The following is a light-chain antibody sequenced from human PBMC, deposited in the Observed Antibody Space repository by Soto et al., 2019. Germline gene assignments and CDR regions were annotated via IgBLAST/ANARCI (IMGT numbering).Light chain of an antibody. V-gene: IGKV3-20*01. Sequence: EIGLTQSQGTLSLSPGERATLACRASQSVSNSYLAWYQQKPGQAPRLLIYGASSRATGIPDRFSGSGSGTDFTLSISRLEPEDFAVYYCQQYGSSSFTFGPGTKVDIK. J-gene: IGKJ3*01. CDR2: GAS. CDR3: QQYGSSSFT. CDR1: QSVSNSY.